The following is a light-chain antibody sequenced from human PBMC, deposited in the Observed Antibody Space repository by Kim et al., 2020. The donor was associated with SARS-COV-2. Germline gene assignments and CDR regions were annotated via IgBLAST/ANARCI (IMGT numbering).Light chain of an antibody. CDR3: QSYDSTNWV. CDR2: EDN. Sequence: GKPVTFACTRSSGSIASNYVQWYRQRPGSSPTIVICEDNKRPSGVPDRFSGSIDSPSNSASLTISGLKTEDEADYYCQSYDSTNWVFGGGTKLTVL. J-gene: IGLJ3*02. CDR1: SGSIASNY. V-gene: IGLV6-57*01.